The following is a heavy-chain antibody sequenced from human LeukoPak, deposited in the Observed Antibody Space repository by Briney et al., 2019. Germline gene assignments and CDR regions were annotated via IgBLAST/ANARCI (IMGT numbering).Heavy chain of an antibody. V-gene: IGHV4-30-2*01. Sequence: SETLSLTCTVSGGSISSGGYYWSWIRQPPGKGLEWIGYIYHSGSTYYNPSLKSRVTISVDRSKNQFSLKLSSVTAADTAVYYCARVGLRYYFDYWGQGTLVTVSS. CDR2: IYHSGST. CDR3: ARVGLRYYFDY. D-gene: IGHD2-15*01. CDR1: GGSISSGGYY. J-gene: IGHJ4*02.